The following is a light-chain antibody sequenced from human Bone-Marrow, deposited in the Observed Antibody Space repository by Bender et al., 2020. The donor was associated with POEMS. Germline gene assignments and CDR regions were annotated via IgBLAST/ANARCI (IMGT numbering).Light chain of an antibody. Sequence: QSALTQPASVSGSPGQSITITCTGTSSDVGTYDFVSWFQQHPGKVPKLMIYEVSRRPSGVSDRFSGSKSGNTASLTISGLQAEDEADYYCCSYVGSSTFYVFGSGTKVTVL. CDR3: CSYVGSSTFYV. CDR2: EVS. V-gene: IGLV2-23*02. CDR1: SSDVGTYDF. J-gene: IGLJ1*01.